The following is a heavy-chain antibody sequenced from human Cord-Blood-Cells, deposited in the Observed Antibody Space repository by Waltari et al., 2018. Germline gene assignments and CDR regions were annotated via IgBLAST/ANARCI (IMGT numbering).Heavy chain of an antibody. CDR2: INSSSIYI. CDR1: GFTFSSYS. V-gene: IGHV3-21*01. D-gene: IGHD6-13*01. CDR3: ARDKYSSSWFDY. Sequence: EVQLVESGGGLVKPGGSLRLSCAASGFTFSSYSMNWVRQAPGKGLEWVSSINSSSIYIYYADSVKGRFTISRDNAKNSLYLQMNSLRAEDTAVYYCARDKYSSSWFDYWGQGTLVTVSS. J-gene: IGHJ4*02.